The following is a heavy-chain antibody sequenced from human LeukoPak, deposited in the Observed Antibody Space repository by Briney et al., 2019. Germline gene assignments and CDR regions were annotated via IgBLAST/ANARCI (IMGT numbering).Heavy chain of an antibody. V-gene: IGHV3-23*01. CDR3: ALDRGYSSGTRA. Sequence: GGSLRLSCAASGFTFSDYYMSWIRQAPGKGLEWVSALGGSGISTYYADSVKGRFTISRDNSNNTLFLQMNSLRAEDTAVYYCALDRGYSSGTRAWGQGALVIASS. CDR1: GFTFSDYY. J-gene: IGHJ5*02. CDR2: LGGSGIST. D-gene: IGHD5-18*01.